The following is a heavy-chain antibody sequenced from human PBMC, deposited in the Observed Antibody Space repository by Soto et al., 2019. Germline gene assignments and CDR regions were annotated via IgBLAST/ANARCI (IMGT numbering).Heavy chain of an antibody. Sequence: QVQVVQSGAEVKKPGASVKVSCKASGYTFTSFGFSWVRQAPGQRPEWMGWINTYNSYTNYAPNFQDRVTLTTDTSTNTVYMELSSLRPDDTAVYYCARHTSTAFDIWGQGTVVTVSS. CDR2: INTYNSYT. J-gene: IGHJ3*02. CDR1: GYTFTSFG. CDR3: ARHTSTAFDI. D-gene: IGHD3-16*01. V-gene: IGHV1-18*01.